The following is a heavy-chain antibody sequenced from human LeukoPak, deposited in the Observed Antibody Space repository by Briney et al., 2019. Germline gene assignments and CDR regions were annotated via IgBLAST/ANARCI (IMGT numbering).Heavy chain of an antibody. V-gene: IGHV3-23*01. CDR2: ISGGGAST. J-gene: IGHJ4*02. CDR3: AKVKRCSGGSCYPLGRLDY. CDR1: GFTFSSYA. Sequence: GGSLRLSCAAAGFTFSSYAMHWVRQAPGKGLEWVSAISGGGASTYYADSVKGRFTISRDNSKNTLYLQMNSLRAEDTAVYNCAKVKRCSGGSCYPLGRLDYWGQGTLVTVSS. D-gene: IGHD2-15*01.